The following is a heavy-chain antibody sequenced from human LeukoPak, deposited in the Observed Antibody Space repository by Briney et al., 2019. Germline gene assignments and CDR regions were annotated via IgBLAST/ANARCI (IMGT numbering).Heavy chain of an antibody. V-gene: IGHV3-7*05. CDR1: GLTFNSYW. J-gene: IGHJ4*02. CDR3: ATSRTLDH. CDR2: IKQDGSEK. Sequence: PGGSLRLSCAASGLTFNSYWMNWVRQAPGKGLEWVANIKQDGSEKYYVDSVKGRFTISRDNAKNSLYLQMNSLRAEDTAVYYCATSRTLDHWGQGTLVIVSS.